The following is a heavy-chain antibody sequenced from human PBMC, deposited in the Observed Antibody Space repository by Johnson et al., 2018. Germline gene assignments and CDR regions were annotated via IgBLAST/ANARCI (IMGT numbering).Heavy chain of an antibody. J-gene: IGHJ3*02. Sequence: VQLVESGGGLVQPGGSLRLSCVVSGFTFSRFSMNWVRQAPGKGLEWVSYISSSSSYIYYADSVKGRFTISRDNAKNSLYLQMNSLRAEDTAVYYCARGWVVVAATDAFDIWGQGTMVTVSS. CDR3: ARGWVVVAATDAFDI. CDR2: ISSSSSYI. D-gene: IGHD2-15*01. CDR1: GFTFSRFS. V-gene: IGHV3-21*05.